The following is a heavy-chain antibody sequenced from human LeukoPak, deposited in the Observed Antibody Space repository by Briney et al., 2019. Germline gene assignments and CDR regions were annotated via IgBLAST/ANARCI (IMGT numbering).Heavy chain of an antibody. CDR1: GFTFSSYA. D-gene: IGHD6-6*01. Sequence: GGSLRLSCAASGFTFSSYAMSWVRQAPGKGLEWVSVISGSGGSTYYADSVKGRLTISRDNSKNTLYLQMNSLRAEDTAVYYCAKGSSSSSRYYFDYCGQGTLVTVSS. J-gene: IGHJ4*02. CDR3: AKGSSSSSRYYFDY. V-gene: IGHV3-23*01. CDR2: ISGSGGST.